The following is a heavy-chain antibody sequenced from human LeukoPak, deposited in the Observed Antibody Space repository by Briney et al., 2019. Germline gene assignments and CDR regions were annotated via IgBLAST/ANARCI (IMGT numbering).Heavy chain of an antibody. Sequence: PSETLSLTCTDSGGSITRYYWSSVRQPPGKGLEWIGHIYDSGSTNYNPSLKSRVTISVDTYSNHFSLRLSSSLRPEDTLYYYSRALSQQLVTGWFDPWGQGTLVTVSS. J-gene: IGHJ5*02. CDR1: GGSITRYY. CDR3: SRALSQQLVTGWFDP. D-gene: IGHD6-13*01. CDR2: IYDSGST. V-gene: IGHV4-59*01.